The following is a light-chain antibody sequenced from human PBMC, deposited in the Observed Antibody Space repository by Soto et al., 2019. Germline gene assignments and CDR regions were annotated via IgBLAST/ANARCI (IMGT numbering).Light chain of an antibody. Sequence: SYELTQPPSLSVAPGQTARITCGGDKIGSKIVHWYRQRPGQAPVAVVFDASDRPSGIPDRISASRSGDTATLTISRVDAGDEADYYCQVWASTDEFFVFGSGNKVTVL. J-gene: IGLJ1*01. CDR3: QVWASTDEFFV. V-gene: IGLV3-21*02. CDR1: KIGSKI. CDR2: DAS.